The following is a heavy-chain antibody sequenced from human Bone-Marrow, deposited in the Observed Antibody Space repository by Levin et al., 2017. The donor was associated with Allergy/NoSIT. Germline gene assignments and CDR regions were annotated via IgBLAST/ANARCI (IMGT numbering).Heavy chain of an antibody. Sequence: PGESLKISCAASGFSFGSYAISWVRQAPGKGLEWVSAISGSGGSVYYADSVKGRFTISRDNSKNTLFLEMNSLRVEDTAVYYCARDMGNYFGSGSLLNNWFDPWGQGTLVTVSS. CDR3: ARDMGNYFGSGSLLNNWFDP. CDR1: GFSFGSYA. CDR2: ISGSGGSV. V-gene: IGHV3-23*01. D-gene: IGHD3-10*01. J-gene: IGHJ5*02.